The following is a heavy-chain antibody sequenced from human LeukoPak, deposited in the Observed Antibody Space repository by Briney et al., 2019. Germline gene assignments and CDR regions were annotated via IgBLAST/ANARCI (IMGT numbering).Heavy chain of an antibody. Sequence: SGGSLRLSCAASGFTNSSNALSWVRQAPGKGLEWVSAISGSGGSTYYADSVKGRFTISRDNSKNTLYLQMNSLRAEDTAVYSCAKENDWYCFDYWGQGALVTVRS. D-gene: IGHD3-9*01. CDR1: GFTNSSNA. V-gene: IGHV3-23*01. J-gene: IGHJ4*02. CDR3: AKENDWYCFDY. CDR2: ISGSGGST.